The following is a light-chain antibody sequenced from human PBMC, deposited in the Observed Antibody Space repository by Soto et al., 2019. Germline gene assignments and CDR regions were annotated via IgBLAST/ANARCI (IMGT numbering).Light chain of an antibody. J-gene: IGLJ3*02. Sequence: QSVLTQPASVSGSPGQSITISCTGISPDVGAYNFVSWYQQHPGRAPKLIIYDITDRPSGVSSRFSGSRSGSTASLTISGLQAEDEADYYCSSYTTINNLWVFGGGTKLTVL. CDR3: SSYTTINNLWV. CDR1: SPDVGAYNF. CDR2: DIT. V-gene: IGLV2-14*03.